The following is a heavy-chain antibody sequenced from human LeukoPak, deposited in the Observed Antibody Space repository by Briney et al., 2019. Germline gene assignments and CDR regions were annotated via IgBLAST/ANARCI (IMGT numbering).Heavy chain of an antibody. Sequence: SVKVSCKASGGTFSSYAISWARQAPGQGLEWMGGIIPIFGTANYAQKFQGRVTITADESTSTAYMELSSLRSEDTAVYYCARDGYDSSGYFGYYFDYWGQGTLVTVSS. D-gene: IGHD3-22*01. J-gene: IGHJ4*02. V-gene: IGHV1-69*13. CDR1: GGTFSSYA. CDR2: IIPIFGTA. CDR3: ARDGYDSSGYFGYYFDY.